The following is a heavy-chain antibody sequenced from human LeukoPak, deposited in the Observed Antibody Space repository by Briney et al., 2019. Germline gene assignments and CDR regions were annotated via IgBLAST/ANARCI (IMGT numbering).Heavy chain of an antibody. Sequence: SETLSLTCTVSGVSITSDYYYWSWIRQPAGKGLEWIVRIYSSGSTNYNPSLKSRVTISVDTSKNQFSLKLSSVTAADTAVYYCASDYYDSSGLYYFDYWGQGTLVTVSS. CDR2: IYSSGST. CDR1: GVSITSDYYY. J-gene: IGHJ4*02. D-gene: IGHD3-22*01. CDR3: ASDYYDSSGLYYFDY. V-gene: IGHV4-61*02.